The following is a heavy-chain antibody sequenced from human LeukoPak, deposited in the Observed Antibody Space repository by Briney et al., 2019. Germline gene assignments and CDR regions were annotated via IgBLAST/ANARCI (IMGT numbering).Heavy chain of an antibody. CDR2: ISSSGTYI. CDR3: ARIAVAENLFDY. V-gene: IGHV3-21*01. CDR1: AFTFSGYS. J-gene: IGHJ4*02. D-gene: IGHD6-19*01. Sequence: GGSLRLSCAASAFTFSGYSMTWVRQAPGKGLEWVSSISSSGTYIYYADSVKGRFTISRDNAKNPLYLQMNSLRAEDTAVYYCARIAVAENLFDYWGQGTLVTVSS.